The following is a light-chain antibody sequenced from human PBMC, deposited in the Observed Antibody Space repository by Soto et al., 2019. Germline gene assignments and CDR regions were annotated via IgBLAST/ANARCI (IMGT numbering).Light chain of an antibody. CDR1: QTVGGDY. CDR3: QQYHKSPRT. Sequence: EIVLTQSPGTLSLSPGERATIYCRASQTVGGDYLAWYQQKPGQAPRLLIYGAFNRAAGTPDRFSGSGSGTDFTLTITRLEPEDFAVYYCQQYHKSPRTFGQGTKVDIK. CDR2: GAF. V-gene: IGKV3-20*01. J-gene: IGKJ1*01.